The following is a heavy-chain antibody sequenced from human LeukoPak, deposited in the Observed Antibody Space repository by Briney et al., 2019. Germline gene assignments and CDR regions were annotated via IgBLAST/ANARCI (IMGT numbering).Heavy chain of an antibody. J-gene: IGHJ5*02. D-gene: IGHD5-12*01. CDR3: AKDGEADIVATSWFDP. CDR1: GFTFSSYA. V-gene: IGHV3-23*01. Sequence: GGSLRLSCAASGFTFSSYAMSWVRQAPGKGLEWVSAISGSGGSTYYADSVKGRFTISRDNSKNTLYLQMNSLRAEDTAVYYCAKDGEADIVATSWFDPWGQGTLVTVSS. CDR2: ISGSGGST.